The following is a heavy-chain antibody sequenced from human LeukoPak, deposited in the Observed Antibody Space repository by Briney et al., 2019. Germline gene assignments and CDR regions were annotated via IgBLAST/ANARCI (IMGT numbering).Heavy chain of an antibody. Sequence: SETLSLTCTVSGGSISSGDDYWSWIRQPPGKGLEWIGYIYYSGSTYYNPSLKSRVAMSVDTSKNQYSLKVSTVTAADTAVYYCAGDPIAAAEPIDYWGQGTLVTVSS. D-gene: IGHD6-13*01. CDR3: AGDPIAAAEPIDY. CDR2: IYYSGST. CDR1: GGSISSGDDY. V-gene: IGHV4-30-4*01. J-gene: IGHJ4*02.